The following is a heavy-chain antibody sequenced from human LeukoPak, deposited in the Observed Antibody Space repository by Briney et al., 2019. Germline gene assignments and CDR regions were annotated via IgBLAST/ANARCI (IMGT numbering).Heavy chain of an antibody. CDR3: ARTTHLSSVNSRGYYYGMDV. CDR1: GGSISSGGYY. D-gene: IGHD6-19*01. V-gene: IGHV4-31*03. Sequence: PSQTLSLTCTVSGGSISSGGYYWSWIRQHPGKGLEWIGYIYYSGSTYYNPSLKSRVTISVDTSKNQFSLKLSSVTAADTAVYYCARTTHLSSVNSRGYYYGMDVWGQGTTVTVSS. J-gene: IGHJ6*02. CDR2: IYYSGST.